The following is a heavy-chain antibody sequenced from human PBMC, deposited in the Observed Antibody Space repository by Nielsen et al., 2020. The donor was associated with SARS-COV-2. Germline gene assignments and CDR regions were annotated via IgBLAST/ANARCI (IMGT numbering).Heavy chain of an antibody. V-gene: IGHV7-4-1*02. CDR3: ARTPGLLSFVVVPAAELYNWFDP. CDR1: GYTFTSYA. D-gene: IGHD2-2*01. Sequence: ASVKVSCKASGYTFTSYAMNWVRQAPGQGLEWMGWINTNTGNPTYAQGFTGRFVFSLDTSVSTAYLQISSLKAEDTAVYYCARTPGLLSFVVVPAAELYNWFDPWGQGTLVTVSS. J-gene: IGHJ5*02. CDR2: INTNTGNP.